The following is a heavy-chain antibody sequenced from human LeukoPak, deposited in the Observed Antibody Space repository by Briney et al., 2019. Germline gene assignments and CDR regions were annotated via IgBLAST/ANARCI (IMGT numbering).Heavy chain of an antibody. CDR2: ISWNSGSI. Sequence: GGSLRLSCAASGFTFDDYAMHWVRQAPGKGPEWVSGISWNSGSIGYADSVKGRFTISRDNAKNSLYLQMNSLRAEDTALYYCAKGLGTNYYYYGMDVWGQGTTVTVSS. J-gene: IGHJ6*02. D-gene: IGHD1/OR15-1a*01. V-gene: IGHV3-9*01. CDR1: GFTFDDYA. CDR3: AKGLGTNYYYYGMDV.